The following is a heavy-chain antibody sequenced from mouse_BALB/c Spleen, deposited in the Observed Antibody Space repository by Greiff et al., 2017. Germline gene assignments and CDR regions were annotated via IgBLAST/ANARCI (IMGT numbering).Heavy chain of an antibody. CDR1: GYSITSGYY. D-gene: IGHD2-3*01. CDR3: ARDIVYDKEYYFDY. CDR2: ISYDGSN. Sequence: EVQLVESGPGLVKPSQSLSLTCSVTGYSITSGYYWNWIRQFPGNKLEWMGYISYDGSNNYNPSLKNRISITRDTSKNQFFLKLNSVTTEDTATYYCARDIVYDKEYYFDYWGQGTTLTVSS. J-gene: IGHJ2*01. V-gene: IGHV3-6*02.